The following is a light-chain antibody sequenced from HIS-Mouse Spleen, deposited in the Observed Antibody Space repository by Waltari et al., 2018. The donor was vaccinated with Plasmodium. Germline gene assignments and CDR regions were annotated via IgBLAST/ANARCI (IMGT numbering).Light chain of an antibody. CDR3: QQSYSTWT. J-gene: IGKJ1*01. CDR1: KSISSY. CDR2: AAS. V-gene: IGKV1-39*01. Sequence: DIQMTQSPPSMSAALGDRVTITCRASKSISSYLNWYQQKPGKAPTLLIYAASSVQSGVASRFSGSGSGTDFTISISSLQPEDFATYYCQQSYSTWTFGQGTKVEIK.